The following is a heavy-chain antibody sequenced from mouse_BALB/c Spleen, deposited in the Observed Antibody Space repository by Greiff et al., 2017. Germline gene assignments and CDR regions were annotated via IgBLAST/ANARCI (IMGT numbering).Heavy chain of an antibody. J-gene: IGHJ3*01. CDR2: INPSTGYT. CDR1: GYTFTSYW. Sequence: QVQLQQSGAELAKPGASVKMSCKASGYTFTSYWMHWVKQRPGQGLEWIGYINPSTGYTEYNQKFKDKATLTADKSSSTAYMQLSSLTSEDSAVYYCAREGLRRNPWFAYWGQGTLVTVSA. D-gene: IGHD2-2*01. CDR3: AREGLRRNPWFAY. V-gene: IGHV1-7*01.